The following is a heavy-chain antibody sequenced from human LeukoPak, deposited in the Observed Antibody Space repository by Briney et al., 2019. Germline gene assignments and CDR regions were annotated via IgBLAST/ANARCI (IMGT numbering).Heavy chain of an antibody. CDR3: AKDTPLCYFDY. CDR2: IRNDGSII. V-gene: IGHV3-30*02. Sequence: GGSLRLSCAASGFTFSSYGMHWVRQAPGKGLEWVAFIRNDGSIIYNADSVKGRFTISRDNSKNTLYLQMNSLRVDDTAVYYCAKDTPLCYFDYWGQGTLVTVSS. D-gene: IGHD3-16*01. J-gene: IGHJ4*02. CDR1: GFTFSSYG.